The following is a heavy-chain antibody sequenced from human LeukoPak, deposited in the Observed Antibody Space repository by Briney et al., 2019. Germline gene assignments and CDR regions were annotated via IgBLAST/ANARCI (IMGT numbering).Heavy chain of an antibody. CDR1: GYTFTSYA. D-gene: IGHD3-22*01. Sequence: VASVKVSCKASGYTFTSYAMNWVRQAPGQGLEWMGWINTNTGNPTYAQGFTGRFVFSLDTSVSTAYLQISSLKAEDTAVYYCARGSSGYPGDYYGMDVWGQGTTVTVSS. CDR2: INTNTGNP. V-gene: IGHV7-4-1*02. J-gene: IGHJ6*02. CDR3: ARGSSGYPGDYYGMDV.